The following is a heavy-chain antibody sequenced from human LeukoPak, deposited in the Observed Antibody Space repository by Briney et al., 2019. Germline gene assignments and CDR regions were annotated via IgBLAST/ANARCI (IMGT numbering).Heavy chain of an antibody. CDR1: GDSISSDTAA. CDR2: TFYRSKWYS. D-gene: IGHD5/OR15-5a*01. J-gene: IGHJ6*02. Sequence: SQTLSLTCAISGDSISSDTAAWNWFKQSPSRGLEWLGRTFYRSKWYSEYAASVKSRITINPDTSKNQFSLQLNSVTPEDTAVYYCARGVSHSGMDVWGQGTTVTVSS. CDR3: ARGVSHSGMDV. V-gene: IGHV6-1*01.